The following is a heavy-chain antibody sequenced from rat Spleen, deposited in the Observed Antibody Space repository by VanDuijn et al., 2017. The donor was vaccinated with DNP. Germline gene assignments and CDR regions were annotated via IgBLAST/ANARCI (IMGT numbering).Heavy chain of an antibody. CDR2: IWGDGST. D-gene: IGHD4-3*01. V-gene: IGHV2-1*01. Sequence: QVQLKESGPGLVQPSQTLSLTCTVSGFSLTSNSVHWVRQPPGKGLEWMGGIWGDGSTDYNSALKSRLSISRDTSKRQVFLKMNSLQTDDTAIYFCTREEGEFGDYWGQGVMVTVSS. CDR1: GFSLTSNS. J-gene: IGHJ2*01. CDR3: TREEGEFGDY.